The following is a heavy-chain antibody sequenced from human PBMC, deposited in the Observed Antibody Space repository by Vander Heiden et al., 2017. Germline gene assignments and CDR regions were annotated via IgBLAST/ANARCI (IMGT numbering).Heavy chain of an antibody. CDR3: ARGLDIVVVPAAKNNWFDP. CDR1: GGTFSSYA. Sequence: QVQLVQSGAEVKKPGSSAKVSCKASGGTFSSYAISRVRQAPGQGLEWMGGIIPIFGTANYAQKFQGRVTITADESTSTAYMELSILRPEDTAVYYCARGLDIVVVPAAKNNWFDPWGQGTLVTVSS. V-gene: IGHV1-69*01. CDR2: IIPIFGTA. J-gene: IGHJ5*02. D-gene: IGHD2-2*03.